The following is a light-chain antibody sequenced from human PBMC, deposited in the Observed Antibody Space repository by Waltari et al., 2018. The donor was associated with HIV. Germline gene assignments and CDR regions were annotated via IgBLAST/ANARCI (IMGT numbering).Light chain of an antibody. V-gene: IGLV2-14*01. J-gene: IGLJ3*02. CDR2: DVS. CDR1: SSDVGGYHY. Sequence: QSALPQPASVSGSPGQSITISCTGTSSDVGGYHYVSSYQHHPDKTPKLMIYDVSNRPSGVSNRFSGSKSGNTASLTISGLQAEDEADYYCSSYASSSTPNWVFGGGTKLTVL. CDR3: SSYASSSTPNWV.